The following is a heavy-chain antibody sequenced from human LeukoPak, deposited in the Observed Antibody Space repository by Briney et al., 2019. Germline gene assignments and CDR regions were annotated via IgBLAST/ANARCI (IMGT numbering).Heavy chain of an antibody. CDR2: ISSSSSTI. Sequence: GGSLRLSCAASGFTFSSYSMNWVRQAPGKGLEWVSYISSSSSTIYYADSVKGRFTISRDNSKNTLYLQMNSLRAEDTAVYYCAKAGSTYSSSWYDDYWGQGTLVTVSS. CDR1: GFTFSSYS. V-gene: IGHV3-48*01. D-gene: IGHD6-13*01. J-gene: IGHJ4*02. CDR3: AKAGSTYSSSWYDDY.